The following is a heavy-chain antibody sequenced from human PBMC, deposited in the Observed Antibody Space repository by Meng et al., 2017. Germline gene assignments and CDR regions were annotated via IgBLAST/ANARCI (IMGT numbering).Heavy chain of an antibody. V-gene: IGHV3-23*01. J-gene: IGHJ4*02. D-gene: IGHD2-15*01. CDR2: ISGSGGST. Sequence: GESLKISCAASGFTFSSYAMSWVRQAPGKGLEWVSAISGSGGSTYYADSVKGRFTISRDNSKNTLYLQMNSLRAEDTAVYYCAKGGCSGGSCYVWGQGTLVTVSS. CDR3: AKGGCSGGSCYV. CDR1: GFTFSSYA.